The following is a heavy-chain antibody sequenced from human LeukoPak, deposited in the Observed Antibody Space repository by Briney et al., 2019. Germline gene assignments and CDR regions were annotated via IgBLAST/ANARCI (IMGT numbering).Heavy chain of an antibody. J-gene: IGHJ6*02. V-gene: IGHV3-9*01. D-gene: IGHD2-2*01. CDR2: ISWNSGSI. CDR3: ARELMWEYQLLSSTRYYYYYGMDV. CDR1: GFTFDDYA. Sequence: GGSLRLSCAASGFTFDDYAMHWVRQAPGKGLEWVSGISWNSGSIGYGDSVKGRFTISRDNAKNSLYLQMNSLRAEDTALYYCARELMWEYQLLSSTRYYYYYGMDVWGQGTTVTVSS.